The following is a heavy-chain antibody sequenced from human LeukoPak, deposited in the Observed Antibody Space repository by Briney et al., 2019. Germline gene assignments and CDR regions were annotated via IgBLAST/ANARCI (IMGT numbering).Heavy chain of an antibody. CDR1: GFTFSSYA. Sequence: QTGGSLRLSCAASGFTFSSYAMSWVRQAPGKGLEWVSAISGSGGSTYYADSVKGRFTISRDNSKNTLYLQMNSLRAGDTAVYYCAKAPSYYYDSSGYYFWGQGTLVTVSS. CDR3: AKAPSYYYDSSGYYF. V-gene: IGHV3-23*01. D-gene: IGHD3-22*01. J-gene: IGHJ4*02. CDR2: ISGSGGST.